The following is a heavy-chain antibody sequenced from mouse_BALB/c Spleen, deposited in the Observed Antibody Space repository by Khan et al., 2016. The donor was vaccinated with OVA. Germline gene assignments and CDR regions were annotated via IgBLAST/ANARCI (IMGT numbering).Heavy chain of an antibody. Sequence: QIQLVQSGPELKKPGETVKISCKASGYTFTDYSLHWVKQAPGKGLKWMGWINTETGEPTYADDFKGRFAFSLETSASTAYLQINNRRNKDTAIYFCAKGYWYFDVWGAGTTVTVSS. V-gene: IGHV9-2-1*01. CDR1: GYTFTDYS. CDR3: AKGYWYFDV. J-gene: IGHJ1*01. CDR2: INTETGEP.